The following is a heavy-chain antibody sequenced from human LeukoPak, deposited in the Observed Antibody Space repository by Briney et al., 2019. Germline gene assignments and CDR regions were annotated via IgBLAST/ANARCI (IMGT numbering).Heavy chain of an antibody. J-gene: IGHJ4*02. V-gene: IGHV4-61*02. CDR3: ARVVGTVTTYFDY. CDR1: GGSISSGSYY. CDR2: IYTSGST. Sequence: SETLSLTCTVSGGSISSGSYYWRWIRQPAGKGLEWIGRIYTSGSTNYNPSLKSRVTISVDTSKNQFSLKLSSVTAADTAVYYCARVVGTVTTYFDYWGQGTLVTVSS. D-gene: IGHD4-17*01.